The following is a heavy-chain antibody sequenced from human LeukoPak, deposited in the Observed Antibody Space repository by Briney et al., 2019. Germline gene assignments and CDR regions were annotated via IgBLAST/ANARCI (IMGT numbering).Heavy chain of an antibody. J-gene: IGHJ4*02. V-gene: IGHV1-69*04. CDR2: IIPILGIA. D-gene: IGHD3-22*01. CDR1: GGTFSSYA. Sequence: SVKVSCKASGGTFSSYAISWVRQAPGQGLEWMGRIIPILGIANYAQKFQGRVTITADKSTSTAYMELSSLRSEDTAVYYCASVRSDSSGYYYVFVYWGQGTLVTVSP. CDR3: ASVRSDSSGYYYVFVY.